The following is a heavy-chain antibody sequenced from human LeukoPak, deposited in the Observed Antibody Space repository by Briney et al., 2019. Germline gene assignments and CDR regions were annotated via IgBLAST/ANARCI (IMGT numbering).Heavy chain of an antibody. V-gene: IGHV4-59*01. CDR3: AREAAVAD. J-gene: IGHJ6*02. CDR1: GGSISSYY. D-gene: IGHD6-25*01. CDR2: IYYSGST. Sequence: PSETLSLTCTVSGGSISSYYWSWIRQPPGKGLEWIGYIYYSGSTNYNPSLKSRVSISVDTSKNQFSLKLSSVTAADTAVYYCAREAAVADWGQGTTVTVSS.